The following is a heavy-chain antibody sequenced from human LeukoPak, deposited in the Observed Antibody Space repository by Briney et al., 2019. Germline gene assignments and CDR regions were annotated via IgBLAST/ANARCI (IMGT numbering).Heavy chain of an antibody. J-gene: IGHJ4*02. V-gene: IGHV4-30-4*01. CDR2: FYYSGST. CDR3: ARGGGDTMVRGVIWNY. Sequence: SETLSLTCIFSGGSISSGDYYWSWIRRPPGKGLEWLGYFYYSGSTYYNPSLKSRVTISVDTSKNQFSLKLSSVTAADTAVYYCARGGGDTMVRGVIWNYWGQGTLVTVSS. D-gene: IGHD3-10*01. CDR1: GGSISSGDYY.